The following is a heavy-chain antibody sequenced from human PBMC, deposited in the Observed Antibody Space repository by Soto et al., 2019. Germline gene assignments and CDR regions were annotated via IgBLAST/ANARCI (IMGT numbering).Heavy chain of an antibody. Sequence: GGSLRLSCAASGFTFSSYSMNWVRQAPGKGLEWVSYISSSSSTIYYADSVKGRFTISRDNAKNSLYLQMNSLRDEDTAVYYCARDEDYDFWSGYYSPYYGMDVWGQGTTVTVS. J-gene: IGHJ6*02. V-gene: IGHV3-48*02. CDR2: ISSSSSTI. CDR3: ARDEDYDFWSGYYSPYYGMDV. CDR1: GFTFSSYS. D-gene: IGHD3-3*01.